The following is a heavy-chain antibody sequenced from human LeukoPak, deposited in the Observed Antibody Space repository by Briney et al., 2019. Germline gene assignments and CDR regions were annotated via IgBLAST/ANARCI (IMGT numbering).Heavy chain of an antibody. V-gene: IGHV4-31*03. Sequence: PSQTLSLTCTVSGGSITSGGYYWSWIRQHAGKGLEWIGYIYYSGSTSYSPSLKSRVTISLDTSRNQFSLKLSSVTAADTAVYYCAREMDYYDSGGYYLQWFDPWGQGTLVTVSS. CDR3: AREMDYYDSGGYYLQWFDP. J-gene: IGHJ5*02. CDR2: IYYSGST. CDR1: GGSITSGGYY. D-gene: IGHD3-22*01.